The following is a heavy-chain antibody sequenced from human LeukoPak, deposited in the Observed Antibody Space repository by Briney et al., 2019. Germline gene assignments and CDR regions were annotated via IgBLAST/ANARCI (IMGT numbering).Heavy chain of an antibody. V-gene: IGHV3-7*01. Sequence: PGGSLRLSCAASGFISNRAWMSWVRQAPGKGLEWVANIKEDGSEKYYVDSVKGRFTISRGIAKNSLYLQMNSLRAEDTAVYYCARNQDWGQGTLVTVSS. J-gene: IGHJ4*02. CDR1: GFISNRAW. CDR2: IKEDGSEK. CDR3: ARNQD.